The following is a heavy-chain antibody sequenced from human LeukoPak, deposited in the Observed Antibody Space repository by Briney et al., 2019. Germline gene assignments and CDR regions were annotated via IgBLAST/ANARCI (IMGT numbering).Heavy chain of an antibody. J-gene: IGHJ5*02. D-gene: IGHD3-22*01. CDR3: ARDYYASRGYHEDCFDP. Sequence: ASVKVSCKASGYTFGSYGISWVRQAPGQGLEWMGWISADSGNTRYAQKFQDRVTMTTDTSTTTVYMELRTLTSDDTALYYCARDYYASRGYHEDCFDPWGQGTLVTVSS. CDR2: ISADSGNT. CDR1: GYTFGSYG. V-gene: IGHV1-18*01.